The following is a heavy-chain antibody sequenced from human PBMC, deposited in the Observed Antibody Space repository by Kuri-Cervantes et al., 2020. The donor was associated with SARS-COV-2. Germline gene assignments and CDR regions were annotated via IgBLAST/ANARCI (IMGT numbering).Heavy chain of an antibody. J-gene: IGHJ4*02. Sequence: LHISCAVSDGSISSSNWWSWVRQPPGKGLEWLGEIYHSGSTNYHPSLKSRVTISVDKSKNQFSLKPSSVTAADTAVYYCARTYSSSSLFYDYWGQGTLVTVSS. CDR3: ARTYSSSSLFYDY. CDR2: IYHSGST. V-gene: IGHV4-4*02. CDR1: DGSISSSNW. D-gene: IGHD6-6*01.